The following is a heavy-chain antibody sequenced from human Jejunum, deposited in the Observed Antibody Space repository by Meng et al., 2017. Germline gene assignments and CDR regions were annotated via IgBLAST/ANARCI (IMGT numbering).Heavy chain of an antibody. CDR1: GDTFIGYY. J-gene: IGHJ4*02. V-gene: IGHV1-2*06. CDR3: ARGGRDDYNVPHY. Sequence: QVQLVQSGAAVKKPGASVKVSCKTSGDTFIGYYMHWVRQAPGQGLEWMGRINPDNGVTNSAQRFQGRVTMTRDTSITTAYMELNWLTSGDTAFYYCARGGRDDYNVPHYWGQGTLVTVSS. CDR2: INPDNGVT. D-gene: IGHD5-24*01.